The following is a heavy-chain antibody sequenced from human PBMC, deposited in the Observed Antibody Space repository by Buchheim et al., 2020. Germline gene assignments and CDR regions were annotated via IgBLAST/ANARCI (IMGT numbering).Heavy chain of an antibody. CDR1: GDSISTYY. V-gene: IGHV4-59*01. D-gene: IGHD6-6*01. CDR2: IYYSGST. J-gene: IGHJ6*02. CDR3: AKGLSSSPLYYSYYGMDV. Sequence: QVRLQESGPGLVKPSETLSLTCTVSGDSISTYYWSWIRQPPGKGLEWIGYIYYSGSTNYNPSLKSRVPISADTSKNQFSLRLSSVTAAYTAVYYCAKGLSSSPLYYSYYGMDVWGQGTT.